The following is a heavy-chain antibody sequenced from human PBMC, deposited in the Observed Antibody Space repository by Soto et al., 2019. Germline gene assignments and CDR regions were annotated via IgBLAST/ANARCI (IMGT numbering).Heavy chain of an antibody. CDR2: IYYSGST. D-gene: IGHD6-13*01. CDR1: GGSISSSSYY. V-gene: IGHV4-39*01. J-gene: IGHJ4*02. Sequence: PSATLSLTCTVSGGSISSSSYYWGWIRQPPGKGLEWIGSIYYSGSTYYNPSLKSRVTISVDTSKNQFSLKLSSVTAADTAVYYCARRGVAAAGSFDYWGQGTLVTVSS. CDR3: ARRGVAAAGSFDY.